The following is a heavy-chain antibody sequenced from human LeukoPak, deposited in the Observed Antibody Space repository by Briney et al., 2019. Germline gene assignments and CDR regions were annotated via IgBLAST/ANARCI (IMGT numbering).Heavy chain of an antibody. D-gene: IGHD6-19*01. CDR1: GGSISGSSYY. V-gene: IGHV4-39*07. CDR2: IYYSGST. CDR3: ARAGGWQFDY. Sequence: SETLSLTCTVSGGSISGSSYYWGWIRQPPGKGLEWIGSIYYSGSTYYNPSLKSRVTISIDTSKNQFSLKLSSVTAADTAVYYCARAGGWQFDYWGQGTLVTVSS. J-gene: IGHJ4*02.